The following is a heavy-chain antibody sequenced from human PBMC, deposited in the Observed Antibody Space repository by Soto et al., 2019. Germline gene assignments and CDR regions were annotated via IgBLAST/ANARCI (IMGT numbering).Heavy chain of an antibody. V-gene: IGHV3-21*01. D-gene: IGHD3-3*01. CDR3: ARDFSPYDFWSGSYGMDV. Sequence: PGGSLSLSCGPSGFAFSNYNINWYRQAPGKGLEWVSSISSGSSYIYYADSVKGRFTISRDNAKNSLYLQMNGLRVEDTAVYYCARDFSPYDFWSGSYGMDVWGQGTMVTVSS. J-gene: IGHJ6*02. CDR2: ISSGSSYI. CDR1: GFAFSNYN.